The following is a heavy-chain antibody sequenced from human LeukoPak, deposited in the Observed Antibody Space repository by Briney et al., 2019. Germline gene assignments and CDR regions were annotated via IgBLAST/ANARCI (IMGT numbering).Heavy chain of an antibody. V-gene: IGHV1-69*01. D-gene: IGHD1-26*01. CDR2: IIPIFGTA. J-gene: IGHJ4*02. CDR3: ASKGSRGDFDY. Sequence: ASVKVSCKASGGTFSSYAISWVRQAPGQRLEWMGGIIPIFGTANYAQKFQGRVTITADESTSTAYMELSSLRSEDTAVYYCASKGSRGDFDYWGQGTLVTVSS. CDR1: GGTFSSYA.